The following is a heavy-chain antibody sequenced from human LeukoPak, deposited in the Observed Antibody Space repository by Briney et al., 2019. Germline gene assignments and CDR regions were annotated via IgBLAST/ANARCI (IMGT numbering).Heavy chain of an antibody. CDR1: GGTFSSYA. Sequence: GASVKVSCKASGGTFSSYAISWVRQAPGQGLEWMGWISAYNGNTNYAQKLQGRVTMTTDTSTSTAYMELRSLRSDDTAVYYCARRSVAGHRASDYWGQGTLVTVSS. CDR3: ARRSVAGHRASDY. J-gene: IGHJ4*02. D-gene: IGHD6-19*01. V-gene: IGHV1-18*01. CDR2: ISAYNGNT.